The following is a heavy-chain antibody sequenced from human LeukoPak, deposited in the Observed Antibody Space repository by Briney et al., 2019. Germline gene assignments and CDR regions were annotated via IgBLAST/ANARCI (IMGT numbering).Heavy chain of an antibody. CDR3: ASDEWLRFFVALVYYYYYWMDV. Sequence: ASVTVSCKASGYTFTGYYMHWVRQAPGQGLEWMGGINPNSGGTNYAQKFQGRVTMTRDTSISTAYMELSRMRSDDAAVYYCASDEWLRFFVALVYYYYYWMDVWGQGSTVTVSS. V-gene: IGHV1-2*02. D-gene: IGHD5-12*01. J-gene: IGHJ6*02. CDR1: GYTFTGYY. CDR2: INPNSGGT.